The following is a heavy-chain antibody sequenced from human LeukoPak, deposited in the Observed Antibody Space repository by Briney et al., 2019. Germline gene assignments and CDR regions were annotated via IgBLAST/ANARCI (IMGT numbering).Heavy chain of an antibody. D-gene: IGHD6-13*01. CDR3: ARPRIAADHDAFDI. CDR1: GYSLTSYW. J-gene: IGHJ3*02. Sequence: GESLKISCKGSGYSLTSYWIGWVRPMPGKGLEWMGIIYPGDSDTRYSPSFQGQVTISADKSISTAYLQWSSLKASDTAMYYCARPRIAADHDAFDIWGQGTMVTVSS. V-gene: IGHV5-51*01. CDR2: IYPGDSDT.